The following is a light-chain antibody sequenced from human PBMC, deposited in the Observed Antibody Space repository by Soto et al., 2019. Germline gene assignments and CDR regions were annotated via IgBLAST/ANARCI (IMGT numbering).Light chain of an antibody. CDR2: DAS. V-gene: IGKV3-20*01. CDR3: QQYGSSQYT. CDR1: QSVSSSY. J-gene: IGKJ2*01. Sequence: IVLTQSPGTLSLSPGERATLSCRASQSVSSSYLAWYQQKPGQAPRLLIYDASSRATGIPDRFSGSGSGTDFTLTISRLEPEDFAVYFCQQYGSSQYTFGQGTKLEIK.